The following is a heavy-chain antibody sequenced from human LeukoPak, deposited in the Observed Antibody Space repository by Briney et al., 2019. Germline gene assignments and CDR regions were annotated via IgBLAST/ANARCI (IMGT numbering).Heavy chain of an antibody. J-gene: IGHJ4*02. CDR3: ARDIVSYYIDY. CDR1: GFTFSRHG. V-gene: IGHV3-33*01. CDR2: IWYDGSNK. D-gene: IGHD2-2*02. Sequence: LTGGSLRLSCAASGFTFSRHGMHWVRQAPGKGLEWVAVIWYDGSNKYYADAVKGRFTISRDNSKNMLYLQMNSLRAEDTAVYYCARDIVSYYIDYRGQGTLVTVSS.